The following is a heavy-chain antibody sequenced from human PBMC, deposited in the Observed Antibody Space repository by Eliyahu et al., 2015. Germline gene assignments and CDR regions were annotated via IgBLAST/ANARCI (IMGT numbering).Heavy chain of an antibody. J-gene: IGHJ5*02. Sequence: QITLKESGPTLVKPTQTLTLTCTFSGFSLSTXGVGVGWIRQPPGKALEWLALIYWNDDKRYSPSLKSRLTITKDTSKNQVVLTMTNMDPVDTATYYCAHRQWLVQGIWFDPWGQGTLVTVSS. D-gene: IGHD6-19*01. CDR2: IYWNDDK. CDR3: AHRQWLVQGIWFDP. CDR1: GFSLSTXGVG. V-gene: IGHV2-5*01.